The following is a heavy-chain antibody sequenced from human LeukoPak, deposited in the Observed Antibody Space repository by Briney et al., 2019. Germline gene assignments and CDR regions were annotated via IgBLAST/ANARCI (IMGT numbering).Heavy chain of an antibody. V-gene: IGHV3-49*04. D-gene: IGHD1-26*01. J-gene: IGHJ4*02. CDR1: GFTFGDYA. Sequence: GGSVRLSCTASGFTFGDYAMSWVRQAPGKGLEWVGFIRSKAYGGTTEYAASVKGRFTISREDSNSVAYVQMNSLKTEDTAVYYCTARRGGSRLDYWGQGTLVTVSS. CDR3: TARRGGSRLDY. CDR2: IRSKAYGGTT.